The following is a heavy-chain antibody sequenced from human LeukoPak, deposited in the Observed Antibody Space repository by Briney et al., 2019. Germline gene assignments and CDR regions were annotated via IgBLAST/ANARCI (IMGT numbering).Heavy chain of an antibody. CDR3: ARNYYGSGSYYWAPPAASYYFDY. CDR1: GGSFSGYY. J-gene: IGHJ4*02. D-gene: IGHD3-10*01. Sequence: PSETLSLTCAVYGGSFSGYYWSWIRQPPGKGLEWIGEMNHSGSTNYNPSLKSRVTISVDTSKDQFSLKLTSVTAADTAVYYCARNYYGSGSYYWAPPAASYYFDYWGQGTLVTVSS. CDR2: MNHSGST. V-gene: IGHV4-34*01.